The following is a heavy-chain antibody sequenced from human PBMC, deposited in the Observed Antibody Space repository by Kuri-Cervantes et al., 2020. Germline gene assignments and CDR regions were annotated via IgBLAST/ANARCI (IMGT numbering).Heavy chain of an antibody. CDR3: ARGEGVVVVAATPYFDY. Sequence: SETLSLTCAVYGGSFSDYYWSWIRQPPGKGLEWIGEINHSGSTNYNPSLKSRVTISVDTSKNQFSLKLSSVTAADTAVYYCARGEGVVVVAATPYFDYWGQGTLVTVSS. V-gene: IGHV4-34*01. CDR2: INHSGST. D-gene: IGHD2-15*01. CDR1: GGSFSDYY. J-gene: IGHJ4*02.